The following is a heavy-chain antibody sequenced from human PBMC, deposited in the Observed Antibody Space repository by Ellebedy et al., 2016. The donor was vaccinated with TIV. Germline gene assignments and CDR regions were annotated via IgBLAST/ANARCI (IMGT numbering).Heavy chain of an antibody. D-gene: IGHD3-16*01. CDR2: LYYTGST. CDR1: GGSLSDNY. CDR3: VSSASMDAFDL. J-gene: IGHJ3*01. Sequence: SETLSLTCAVSGGSLSDNYWTWIRQPPGKGLEWLGYLYYTGSTNYNPSLKSRVTISVNTPRNQFSLKLSSLTAADTAVYYCVSSASMDAFDLWGQGTKVTVSS. V-gene: IGHV4-59*01.